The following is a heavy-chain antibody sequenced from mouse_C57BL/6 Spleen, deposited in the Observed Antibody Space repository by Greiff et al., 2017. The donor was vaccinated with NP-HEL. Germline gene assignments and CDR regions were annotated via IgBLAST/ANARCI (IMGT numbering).Heavy chain of an antibody. J-gene: IGHJ4*01. CDR3: AIYYTPLHYYAMDY. V-gene: IGHV1-42*01. CDR1: FSSFPFSS. Sequence: VQLQPSGPALVPPVASVPLSFPASFSSFPFSSLPFFPPLPSPSLDWIGEINPSTGGTTYNQKFKAKATLTVDKSSSTAYMQLKSLTSEDSAVDSCAIYYTPLHYYAMDYWGQGTSVTVSS. D-gene: IGHD1-1*01. CDR2: INPSTGGT.